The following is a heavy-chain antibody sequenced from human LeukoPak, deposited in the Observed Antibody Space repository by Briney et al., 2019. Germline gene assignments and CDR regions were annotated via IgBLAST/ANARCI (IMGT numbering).Heavy chain of an antibody. CDR2: IYYSGST. J-gene: IGHJ6*02. Sequence: SQTLSLTCTVFGGSISSDDYYWSWIRQPPEKGLEWIGYIYYSGSTYYNASLRSRITISVDTSKNQFSLKLSSVTAADTAVYFCARGTRYCTNTSCYRTAMDVWGQGTTVTVSS. CDR3: ARGTRYCTNTSCYRTAMDV. D-gene: IGHD2-2*02. CDR1: GGSISSDDYY. V-gene: IGHV4-30-4*01.